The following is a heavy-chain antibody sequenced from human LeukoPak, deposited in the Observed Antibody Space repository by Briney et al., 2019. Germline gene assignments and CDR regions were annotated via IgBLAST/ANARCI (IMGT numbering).Heavy chain of an antibody. Sequence: GRSLRLSCAASGFTFDDYAMHWVRQAPGKGLEWVSGISWNSGSIGYADSVKGRFTISRDNAKNSLYLQMNSLRAEDTALYYCAKGTTVTGFDDWGQGTLVTVSS. CDR2: ISWNSGSI. CDR3: AKGTTVTGFDD. J-gene: IGHJ4*02. D-gene: IGHD4-17*01. V-gene: IGHV3-9*01. CDR1: GFTFDDYA.